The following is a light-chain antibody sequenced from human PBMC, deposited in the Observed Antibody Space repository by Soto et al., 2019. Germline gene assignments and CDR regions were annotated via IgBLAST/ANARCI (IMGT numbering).Light chain of an antibody. V-gene: IGLV1-44*01. J-gene: IGLJ2*01. CDR1: HSNIGRNS. Sequence: QSVLTQPPSASGTPGQRVTISCSGSHSNIGRNSVNWYRQLPGTAPKLLIFSNNQRPSGVPDRFSVSSSRSGTSASLAIAGLRSDDEAYYFCAAWDDSLNGRVFGGGTKLTVL. CDR3: AAWDDSLNGRV. CDR2: SNN.